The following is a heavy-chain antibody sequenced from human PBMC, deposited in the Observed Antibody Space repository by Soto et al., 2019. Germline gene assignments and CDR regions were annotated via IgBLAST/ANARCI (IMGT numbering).Heavy chain of an antibody. Sequence: VQLLESGGGLVKPGGSLRLSCAASGFTFINYDMNWIRQAPGKGLEQVSYISSAGNNMYYADSVKGRFTISRDNAKNSLYLQMNSLRAEDTAVYYCARDCSGTRRYGRRLDDWGQGTMVTVSS. V-gene: IGHV3-11*04. CDR2: ISSAGNNM. J-gene: IGHJ4*02. D-gene: IGHD2-2*01. CDR1: GFTFINYD. CDR3: ARDCSGTRRYGRRLDD.